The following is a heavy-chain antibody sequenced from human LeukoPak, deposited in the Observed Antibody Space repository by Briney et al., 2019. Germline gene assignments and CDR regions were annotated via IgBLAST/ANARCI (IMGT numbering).Heavy chain of an antibody. CDR1: AYTFTIYG. V-gene: IGHV1-18*01. J-gene: IGHJ4*02. CDR3: ARQVDTSMALPDY. Sequence: VASVTVSFTASAYTFTIYGISWVRQAPGQGLEWMGWISAYNGNTNSAQKVQGRVTLTTDTSTSTAYMELRSLRSDDTAVYYCARQVDTSMALPDYWGQGTLVTVSS. CDR2: ISAYNGNT. D-gene: IGHD5-18*01.